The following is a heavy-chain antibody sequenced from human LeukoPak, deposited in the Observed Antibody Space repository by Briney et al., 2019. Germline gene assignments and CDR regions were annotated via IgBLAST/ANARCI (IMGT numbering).Heavy chain of an antibody. D-gene: IGHD3-22*01. CDR3: ARGAVYYYDSSGYIFGY. Sequence: GRSLRLSCAASGFTFSSYAMHWVRQAPGKGLEWVAVISYDGSNKYYGDSVKGRFTISRDNSKNTLYLQMNSLRAEDTAVYYCARGAVYYYDSSGYIFGYWGQGTLVTVSS. J-gene: IGHJ4*02. V-gene: IGHV3-30-3*01. CDR2: ISYDGSNK. CDR1: GFTFSSYA.